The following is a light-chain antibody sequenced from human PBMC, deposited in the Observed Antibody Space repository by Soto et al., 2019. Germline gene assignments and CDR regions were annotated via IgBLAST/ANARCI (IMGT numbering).Light chain of an antibody. Sequence: SYELTQPPSVSVAPGKTASITCGENNIGTKTVHWYQQRPGQAPVLVIYYDSDRPSGIPERFSGSNSGNTATLTISRVEAGDEADYYCQVWDTSSNEQVFGGGTKVTVL. CDR3: QVWDTSSNEQV. CDR2: YDS. J-gene: IGLJ3*02. CDR1: NIGTKT. V-gene: IGLV3-21*04.